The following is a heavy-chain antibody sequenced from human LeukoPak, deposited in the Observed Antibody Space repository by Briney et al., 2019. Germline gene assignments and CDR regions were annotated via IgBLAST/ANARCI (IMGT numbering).Heavy chain of an antibody. D-gene: IGHD5-24*01. Sequence: GASVKISCKASGYTFTSYYMHWVRQAPGQGLEWMGIINPSGGSTDYAQKFQGRVTMTRDASTSTVYMELSSLRSEDTAVYYCARDLASRDGYNYFDYWGQGTLVTVSS. CDR2: INPSGGST. CDR3: ARDLASRDGYNYFDY. V-gene: IGHV1-46*01. CDR1: GYTFTSYY. J-gene: IGHJ4*02.